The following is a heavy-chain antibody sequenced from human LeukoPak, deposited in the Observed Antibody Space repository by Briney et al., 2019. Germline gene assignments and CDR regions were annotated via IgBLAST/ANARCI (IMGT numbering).Heavy chain of an antibody. V-gene: IGHV3-30-3*01. D-gene: IGHD6-19*01. CDR1: GFTFSSYA. CDR3: ARDGGVAVAVTFYFDY. CDR2: ISYDGSNK. Sequence: QPGGSLRLSCAASGFTFSSYAMHWDRQAPGKGLEWVAVISYDGSNKYYADSVKGRFTISRDNSKNTLYLQMNSLRAEDTAVYYCARDGGVAVAVTFYFDYWGQGTLVTVSS. J-gene: IGHJ4*02.